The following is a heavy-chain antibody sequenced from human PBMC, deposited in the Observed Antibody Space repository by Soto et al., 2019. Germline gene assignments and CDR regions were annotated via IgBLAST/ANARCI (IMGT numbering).Heavy chain of an antibody. CDR1: GFTFSSYS. D-gene: IGHD5-12*01. J-gene: IGHJ6*02. CDR3: ARDSEGYSGYDLGYYYYGMDV. V-gene: IGHV3-48*02. Sequence: EVQLVESGGGLVQPGGSLRLSCAASGFTFSSYSMNWVRQAPGKGLEWVSYISSSSSTIYYADSVKGRFTISRDNANNSLDLQRNSVRDEDTAVYYCARDSEGYSGYDLGYYYYGMDVWGQGTTVTVSS. CDR2: ISSSSSTI.